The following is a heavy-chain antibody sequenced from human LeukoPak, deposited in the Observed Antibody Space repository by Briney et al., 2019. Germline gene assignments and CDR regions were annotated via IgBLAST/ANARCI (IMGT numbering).Heavy chain of an antibody. CDR3: ARDLSYSSSPLYYYYMDV. CDR1: GDSVSSNSAA. CDR2: TYHRSKWSN. Sequence: TLSLTCAISGDSVSSNSAAWNWIRQSPSRGLEWLGRTYHRSKWSNDYAVSVKSRITINPDTSKNQFSLQLNSVTPEDTAVYYCARDLSYSSSPLYYYYMDVWGKGTTVTVSS. D-gene: IGHD6-6*01. V-gene: IGHV6-1*01. J-gene: IGHJ6*03.